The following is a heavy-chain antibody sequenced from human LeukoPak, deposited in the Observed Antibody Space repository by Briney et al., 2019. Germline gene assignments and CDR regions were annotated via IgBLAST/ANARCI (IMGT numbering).Heavy chain of an antibody. CDR3: ARSARVEPGTGYYFDS. Sequence: SETLSLTCTVSGGPINGYFWSWMRQPAGKGLEWIGRILTNGNTDYNPSLKSRVTMSMDTSRNQFSLKLRSVSAADTAVYYCARSARVEPGTGYYFDSWGRGTLVTVSS. D-gene: IGHD2-15*01. CDR1: GGPINGYF. J-gene: IGHJ4*02. V-gene: IGHV4-4*07. CDR2: ILTNGNT.